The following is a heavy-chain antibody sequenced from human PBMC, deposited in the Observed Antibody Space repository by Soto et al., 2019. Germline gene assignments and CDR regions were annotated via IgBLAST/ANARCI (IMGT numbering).Heavy chain of an antibody. J-gene: IGHJ4*02. CDR1: GGSISSSSYY. V-gene: IGHV4-39*01. Sequence: QLQLQESGPGLVKPSETLSLTCTVSGGSISSSSYYWGWIRQPPGKGLEWIGSIYYSGSTYYNPSLKSRVTISVDTSKNQFSLKLSSVTAADTAVYYCARRSMVRGVIIAYYFDYWGPGTLVTVSS. CDR3: ARRSMVRGVIIAYYFDY. CDR2: IYYSGST. D-gene: IGHD3-10*01.